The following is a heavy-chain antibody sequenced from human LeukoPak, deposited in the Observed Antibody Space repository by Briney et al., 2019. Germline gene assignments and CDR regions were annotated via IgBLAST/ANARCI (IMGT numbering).Heavy chain of an antibody. CDR1: GDSVSSNNAV. D-gene: IGHD6-13*01. J-gene: IGHJ1*01. CDR3: ARAGSSWEGGYFQH. Sequence: SQTLSLTCAISGDSVSSNNAVWNWIRHSPSRGLKWLGRTYYRSKWYNDYAGSVNSRIIINPDTSHNEVSLQLNSLPPEDTAVYYCARAGSSWEGGYFQHWGQGTLVTDSS. V-gene: IGHV6-1*01. CDR2: TYYRSKWYN.